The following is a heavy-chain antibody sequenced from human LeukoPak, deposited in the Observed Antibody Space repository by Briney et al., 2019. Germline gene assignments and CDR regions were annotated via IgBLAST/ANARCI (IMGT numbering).Heavy chain of an antibody. Sequence: PSETLSLTCAVYGGSFSGYYWSWIRQPPGKGLEWIGEINHSGSTNYNPSLKSRVTISVDTSKNQFSLKLSSVTAADTAVYYCARGAKLELRSRPRYGMDVWGQGTTVTVSS. CDR2: INHSGST. CDR3: ARGAKLELRSRPRYGMDV. CDR1: GGSFSGYY. D-gene: IGHD1-7*01. J-gene: IGHJ6*02. V-gene: IGHV4-34*01.